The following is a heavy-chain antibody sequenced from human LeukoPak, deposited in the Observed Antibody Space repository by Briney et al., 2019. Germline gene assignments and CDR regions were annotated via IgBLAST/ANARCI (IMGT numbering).Heavy chain of an antibody. J-gene: IGHJ4*02. V-gene: IGHV3-23*01. CDR3: ARAGGRRYSSSSGLANYFDY. D-gene: IGHD6-6*01. CDR1: GFTFNSYA. Sequence: GGSLRLSCTASGFTFNSYAMAWVRQAPGQGLEWVSTITAAGNVPWYSDSVRGRFTISRDNSENTVYLQMNSLRAEDTAVYYCARAGGRRYSSSSGLANYFDYWGQGTLVTVSS. CDR2: ITAAGNVP.